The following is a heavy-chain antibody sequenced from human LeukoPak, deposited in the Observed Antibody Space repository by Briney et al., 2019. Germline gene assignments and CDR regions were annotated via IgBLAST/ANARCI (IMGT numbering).Heavy chain of an antibody. J-gene: IGHJ4*02. Sequence: SETLSLTRAVYGGSFSGYYWSWIRQPPGKGLEWIGEINHSGSTNYNPSLKSRVTISVDTSKNQFSLKLSSVTAADTAVYYCAGSRGTSCHDYWGQGTLVTVSS. V-gene: IGHV4-34*01. CDR1: GGSFSGYY. D-gene: IGHD2-2*01. CDR3: AGSRGTSCHDY. CDR2: INHSGST.